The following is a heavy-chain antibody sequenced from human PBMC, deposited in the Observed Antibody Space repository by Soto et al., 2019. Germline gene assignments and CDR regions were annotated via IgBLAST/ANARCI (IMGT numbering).Heavy chain of an antibody. CDR3: AKEMEYSYGPYYFDY. V-gene: IGHV3-23*01. J-gene: IGHJ4*02. Sequence: EVQLLESGGGFVQPGGSLRLSCAASGFTFSSYAMSWVRQAPGKGLEWVSAISGSGGSTYYADSVKGRFTISRDNSKNTLNVQMNSLRVEDTAVYHCAKEMEYSYGPYYFDYWGQGTLVTVSS. CDR1: GFTFSSYA. CDR2: ISGSGGST. D-gene: IGHD5-18*01.